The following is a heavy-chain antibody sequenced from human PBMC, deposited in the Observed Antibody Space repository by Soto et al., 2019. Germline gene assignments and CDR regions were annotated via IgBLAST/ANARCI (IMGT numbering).Heavy chain of an antibody. Sequence: ASVKVSCRASGYTFTNYVIHWGRQAPGQGLEWMGWISPLKGNTKYAQKFQGRVTMTSDTSISTAHMELSSLRSEDTAVYYCARRADTNGWNGFGADKYYFDFWGQGTLVTVSS. J-gene: IGHJ4*02. CDR2: ISPLKGNT. CDR1: GYTFTNYV. CDR3: ARRADTNGWNGFGADKYYFDF. D-gene: IGHD1-1*01. V-gene: IGHV1-18*01.